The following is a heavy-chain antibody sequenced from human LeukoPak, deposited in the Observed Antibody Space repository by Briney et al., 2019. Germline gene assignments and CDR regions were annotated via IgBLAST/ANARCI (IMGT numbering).Heavy chain of an antibody. CDR3: AKGNGYSYGRYYFDY. V-gene: IGHV3-23*01. CDR1: GFTFSSYA. CDR2: ITASGDNT. J-gene: IGHJ4*02. Sequence: PGGSLRLSCAASGFTFSSYAMGWVRQAPGKGLEGVPAITASGDNTYYADSVEGRLTISRENSKNTLYLQMNSLRAEDTAVYYCAKGNGYSYGRYYFDYWGQGTLVTGSS. D-gene: IGHD5-18*01.